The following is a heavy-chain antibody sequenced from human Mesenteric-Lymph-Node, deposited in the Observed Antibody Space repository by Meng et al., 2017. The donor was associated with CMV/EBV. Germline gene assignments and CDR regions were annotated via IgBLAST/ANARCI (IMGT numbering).Heavy chain of an antibody. CDR1: GFTVRSSY. V-gene: IGHV3-53*01. D-gene: IGHD1-14*01. Sequence: LSLTCAASGFTVRSSYMNWVRQAPGKGLEWVSIIYAGGNTYYSDSVKGRFTISRDTSKNTLYLQMNSLRAEDTAVYYCARVGRGRKAYYFDYWGQGTLVTVSS. CDR2: IYAGGNT. CDR3: ARVGRGRKAYYFDY. J-gene: IGHJ4*02.